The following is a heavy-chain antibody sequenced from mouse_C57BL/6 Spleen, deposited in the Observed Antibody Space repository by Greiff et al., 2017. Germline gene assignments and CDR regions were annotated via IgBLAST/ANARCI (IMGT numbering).Heavy chain of an antibody. CDR2: INPSNGGT. Sequence: QVQLQQPGTELVKPGASVKLSCKASGYTFTSYWMHWVKQRPGPGLEWIGNINPSNGGTNYNEKLKSKATLTVDKSSSTAYMQLSSLTSEDSAVYYCARDAYYSNYWYFDVWGTGTTVTVSS. CDR1: GYTFTSYW. CDR3: ARDAYYSNYWYFDV. D-gene: IGHD2-5*01. V-gene: IGHV1-53*01. J-gene: IGHJ1*03.